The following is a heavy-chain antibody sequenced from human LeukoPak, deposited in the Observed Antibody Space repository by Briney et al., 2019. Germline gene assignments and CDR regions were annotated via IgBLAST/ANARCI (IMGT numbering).Heavy chain of an antibody. Sequence: GGSLRLSCAASGFTFRNHWMHWVRQTPGKGLVWVSRISNDGSSTTYADSVKGRFTISRDNAKNTLYLQMNNLRAEDTAMYYCARDQRVTGRPDIDYWGQGTLVIVSS. V-gene: IGHV3-74*03. J-gene: IGHJ4*02. CDR2: ISNDGSST. D-gene: IGHD6-6*01. CDR3: ARDQRVTGRPDIDY. CDR1: GFTFRNHW.